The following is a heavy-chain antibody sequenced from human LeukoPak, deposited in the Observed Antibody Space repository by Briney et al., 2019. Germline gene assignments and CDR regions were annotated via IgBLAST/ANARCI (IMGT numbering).Heavy chain of an antibody. Sequence: SETLSLTCAVYGGSFSGYYWSWIRQPPGKGLEWIGEINHSGSTNYNPSLKSRVTISVDTSKNQFSLKLSSVTAADTAVYYCARERGKECYYYYYMDVWGKGTTVTVSS. CDR2: INHSGST. CDR3: ARERGKECYYYYYMDV. V-gene: IGHV4-34*01. CDR1: GGSFSGYY. D-gene: IGHD3-3*01. J-gene: IGHJ6*03.